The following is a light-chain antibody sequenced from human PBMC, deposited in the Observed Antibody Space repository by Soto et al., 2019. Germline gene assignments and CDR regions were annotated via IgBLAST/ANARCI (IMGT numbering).Light chain of an antibody. CDR1: NSNIGAGFD. CDR2: GNT. V-gene: IGLV1-40*01. Sequence: QAVVTQPPSMSGAPGQRVTISCTGSNSNIGAGFDVHWYQQTPGTAPKLLIYGNTNRPSGVPDRFSGSKSGTSASLAITGLQAEDEADYYCQSFDNSLNAYWVFGGGTQLTVL. J-gene: IGLJ3*02. CDR3: QSFDNSLNAYWV.